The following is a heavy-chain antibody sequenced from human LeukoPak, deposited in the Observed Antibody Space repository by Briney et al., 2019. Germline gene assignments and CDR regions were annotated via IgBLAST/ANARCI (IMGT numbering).Heavy chain of an antibody. Sequence: PGGSLRLSCAASGFTFSNAWMSWVRQAPGKGLEWVGRIKSKTDGGTTDYAAPVKGRFTISRDNSKNTLYLQMNSLRAEDTAVYYCAKDRKYSSGGDYFDYWGQGTLVTVSS. V-gene: IGHV3-15*01. CDR3: AKDRKYSSGGDYFDY. D-gene: IGHD6-19*01. J-gene: IGHJ4*02. CDR1: GFTFSNAW. CDR2: IKSKTDGGTT.